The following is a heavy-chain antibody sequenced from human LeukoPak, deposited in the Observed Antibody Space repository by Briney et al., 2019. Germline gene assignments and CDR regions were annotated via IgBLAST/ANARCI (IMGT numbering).Heavy chain of an antibody. J-gene: IGHJ6*03. CDR2: ISSSGSTI. D-gene: IGHD1-1*01. CDR1: GFTFSSYE. V-gene: IGHV3-48*03. CDR3: ARSILGVGTTYYYYYYMDV. Sequence: GGSLRLSCAASGFTFSSYEMNWVRQAPGKGLEWVSYISSSGSTIYYADSVKGRFTIPRDNAKNSLYLQMNGLRAEDTAVYYCARSILGVGTTYYYYYYMDVWGKGTTVTVSS.